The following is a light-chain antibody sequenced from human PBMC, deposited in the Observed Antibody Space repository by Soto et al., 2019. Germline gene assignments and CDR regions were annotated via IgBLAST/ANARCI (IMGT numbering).Light chain of an antibody. J-gene: IGKJ2*01. Sequence: EIVLTQSPGTLSLSPGERATLSCRASQSVSSSYLAWYQQKPGQAPRLLIYGASSRATGIPDRFSGSGSGTDFPLPIRRLEPEDFAVYYCQQYGSSAMYTFGQGTKLAIK. CDR2: GAS. V-gene: IGKV3-20*01. CDR3: QQYGSSAMYT. CDR1: QSVSSSY.